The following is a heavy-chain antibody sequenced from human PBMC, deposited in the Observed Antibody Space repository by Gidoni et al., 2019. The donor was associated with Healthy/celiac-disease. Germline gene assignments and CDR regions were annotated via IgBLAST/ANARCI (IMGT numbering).Heavy chain of an antibody. Sequence: EVQLLESGGGLVQPGGSLRLSCAASGFTFSSYAMSWVRQAPGKGLEWVSAISGSGGSTYYADSVKGRFTISRDNSKNTLYLQMNSLRAEDTAVYYCAKDGSEEMATIPNFDYWGQGTLVTVSS. D-gene: IGHD5-12*01. J-gene: IGHJ4*02. CDR3: AKDGSEEMATIPNFDY. CDR1: GFTFSSYA. V-gene: IGHV3-23*01. CDR2: ISGSGGST.